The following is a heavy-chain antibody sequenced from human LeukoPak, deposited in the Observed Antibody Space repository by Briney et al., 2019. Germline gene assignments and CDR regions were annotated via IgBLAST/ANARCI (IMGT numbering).Heavy chain of an antibody. CDR2: ISGSGGST. Sequence: GGSLRLSCAASGFTFSSYAMSWVRQAPGKGLEWVSAISGSGGSTYYADSAKGRFTISRDNSKNTLYLQMNSLRAEDTAVYYCAKHPGGIAARSDFGYWGQGTLVTVSS. J-gene: IGHJ4*02. CDR1: GFTFSSYA. CDR3: AKHPGGIAARSDFGY. V-gene: IGHV3-23*01. D-gene: IGHD6-6*01.